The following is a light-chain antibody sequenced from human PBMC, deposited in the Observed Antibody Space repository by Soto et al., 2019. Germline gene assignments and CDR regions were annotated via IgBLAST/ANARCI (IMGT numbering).Light chain of an antibody. CDR2: DAS. CDR1: QSVSSY. Sequence: EIVLTQSPATLSLSPGERATLSCRASQSVSSYLAWYQQKPGQAPRLLICDASNRATGIPARCSGSGSGTEFTLTISSLQSEDFAVYYCQQYNYWPRTFGQGTKVDIK. V-gene: IGKV3-15*01. J-gene: IGKJ1*01. CDR3: QQYNYWPRT.